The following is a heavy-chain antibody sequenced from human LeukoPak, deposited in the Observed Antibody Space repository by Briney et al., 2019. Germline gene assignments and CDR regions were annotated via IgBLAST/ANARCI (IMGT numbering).Heavy chain of an antibody. Sequence: SETLSLTCTVSGDSISTSSCYWGWIRQPPGKGLEWLGSIYYSGSTYYNPSLKSRVTISVDTSKNQFSLNLYSVTAADTAVFYCARSYCYDNRQIDYWGQGTLVTVSS. CDR3: ARSYCYDNRQIDY. J-gene: IGHJ4*02. V-gene: IGHV4-39*01. D-gene: IGHD3-22*01. CDR1: GDSISTSSCY. CDR2: IYYSGST.